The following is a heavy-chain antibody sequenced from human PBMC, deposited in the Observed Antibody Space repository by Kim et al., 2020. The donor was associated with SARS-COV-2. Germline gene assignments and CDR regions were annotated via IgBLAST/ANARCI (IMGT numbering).Heavy chain of an antibody. CDR1: GYTLTGLY. CDR3: VTDCGHCGGGSCYSGY. Sequence: ASVKVSCKVSGYTLTGLYMHWVRQAPGKGLEWMGGFDPEDGETIYAQKFQGRVTMTEDTSTDTAYMELSSLRSEDTAVYYCVTDCGHCGGGSCYSGYWGQGTLVTVSS. CDR2: FDPEDGET. J-gene: IGHJ4*02. V-gene: IGHV1-24*01. D-gene: IGHD2-15*01.